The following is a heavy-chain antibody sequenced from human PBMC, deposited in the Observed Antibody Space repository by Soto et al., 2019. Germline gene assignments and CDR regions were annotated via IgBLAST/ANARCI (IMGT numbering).Heavy chain of an antibody. CDR1: GFTFSNAL. CDR3: TTGYYDFYYGMDV. V-gene: IGHV3-15*01. Sequence: GGALRLCSADTGFTFSNALMSWIRQAPGKGLEWVGRIKSKTDGGTTDYAAPVKGRFTISRDDSKNTLYLQMNSLKTEDTAVYYCTTGYYDFYYGMDVWGQVTPVTVS. CDR2: IKSKTDGGTT. J-gene: IGHJ6*02.